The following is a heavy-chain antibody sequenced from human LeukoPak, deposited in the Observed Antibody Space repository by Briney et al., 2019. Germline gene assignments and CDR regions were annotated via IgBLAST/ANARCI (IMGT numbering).Heavy chain of an antibody. V-gene: IGHV4-39*01. Sequence: SETLSLTCTVSGGSISSSSYYWGWIRQPPGKGLEWIGSIYYSGSTYYNPSLKSRVTISVDTSKNQFSLKLSSVTAADTAVYYCVLAPYSSSWYTNYWGQGTLVTVSS. J-gene: IGHJ4*02. CDR1: GGSISSSSYY. CDR3: VLAPYSSSWYTNY. CDR2: IYYSGST. D-gene: IGHD6-13*01.